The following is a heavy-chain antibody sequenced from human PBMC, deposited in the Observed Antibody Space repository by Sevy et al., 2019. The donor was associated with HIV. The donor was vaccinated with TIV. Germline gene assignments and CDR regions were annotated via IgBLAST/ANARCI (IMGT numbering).Heavy chain of an antibody. Sequence: ASVKVSCKASGYTFTRYYMHWVRQAPGQGLEWMGWINPNSGGINYAQSFQGWVTMTRDTSISTVYTELSRLRSDDTAVYFCARDKAVAGASLNYGMDVWGQGTTVTVSS. CDR1: GYTFTRYY. CDR3: ARDKAVAGASLNYGMDV. J-gene: IGHJ6*02. D-gene: IGHD6-19*01. V-gene: IGHV1-2*04. CDR2: INPNSGGI.